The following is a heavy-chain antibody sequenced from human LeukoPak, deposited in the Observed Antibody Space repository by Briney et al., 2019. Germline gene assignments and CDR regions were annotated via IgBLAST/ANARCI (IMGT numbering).Heavy chain of an antibody. CDR1: GFTFSSYG. CDR2: ISYDGSNK. Sequence: AGGSLRLSCAASGFTFSSYGMHWVRQAPGKGLEWVAVISYDGSNKYYADSVKGRFTISRDNSKDTLYLQMNSLRAEDTAVYYCARDEWDQSYFDYWGQGTLVTVSS. V-gene: IGHV3-30*03. D-gene: IGHD1-26*01. J-gene: IGHJ4*02. CDR3: ARDEWDQSYFDY.